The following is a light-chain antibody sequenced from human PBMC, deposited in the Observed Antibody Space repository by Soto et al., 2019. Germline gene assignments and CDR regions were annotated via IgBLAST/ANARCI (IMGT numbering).Light chain of an antibody. V-gene: IGKV3-11*01. CDR3: QQRSDWPLT. CDR1: QSVSSY. CDR2: DAS. J-gene: IGKJ1*01. Sequence: EIVLTQSPATLSLSPWEGATLSCRASQSVSSYLAWYQQKPGQAPRLLIYDASNRATGIPARFGGSGSGTDFTLIISSLEPEDFAVYYCQQRSDWPLTFGQGTKVDIK.